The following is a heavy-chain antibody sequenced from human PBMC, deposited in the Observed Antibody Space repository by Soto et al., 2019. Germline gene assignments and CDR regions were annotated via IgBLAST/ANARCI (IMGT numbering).Heavy chain of an antibody. CDR1: GGSISNYY. Sequence: LSLTCTVSGGSISNYYWNWIRQSPGKGLEWIGYVYSSGSTHYNPSLQNRVTISIDTSKNQVSLKVNSVTAADTAVYYCARDHPHSYGVYYFDYWGQGTPVTVSS. CDR2: VYSSGST. CDR3: ARDHPHSYGVYYFDY. V-gene: IGHV4-59*01. D-gene: IGHD5-18*01. J-gene: IGHJ4*02.